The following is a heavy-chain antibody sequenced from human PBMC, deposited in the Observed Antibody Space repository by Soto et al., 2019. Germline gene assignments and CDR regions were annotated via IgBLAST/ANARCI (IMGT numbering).Heavy chain of an antibody. D-gene: IGHD2-8*02. J-gene: IGHJ4*02. Sequence: PGGSLRLSCAASGFTFSGYEMNWVRQAPGKGLEWVSDITSTGSTRYYADSVKGRFTISRDNAKNSLYLQMNSLRAEDTAVYYCARGYCTSSACHWNFDYWGQGALVTVSS. CDR2: ITSTGSTR. V-gene: IGHV3-48*03. CDR1: GFTFSGYE. CDR3: ARGYCTSSACHWNFDY.